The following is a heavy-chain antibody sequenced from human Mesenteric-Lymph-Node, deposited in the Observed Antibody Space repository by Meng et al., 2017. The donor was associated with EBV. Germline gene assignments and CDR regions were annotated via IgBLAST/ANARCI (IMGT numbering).Heavy chain of an antibody. Sequence: VRLVQFGGGLVKPGGSLRLSCAASGFSFSSYSMNWVRQAPGKGLERVSGISGSGGNTYYAESVKGRFTISRDNSKDTLYLQMNSLRADDTAVYYCAKKDSGDNKAVESYFDYWGQGTLVTVSS. CDR2: ISGSGGNT. D-gene: IGHD1-26*01. CDR3: AKKDSGDNKAVESYFDY. V-gene: IGHV3-23*04. J-gene: IGHJ4*02. CDR1: GFSFSSYS.